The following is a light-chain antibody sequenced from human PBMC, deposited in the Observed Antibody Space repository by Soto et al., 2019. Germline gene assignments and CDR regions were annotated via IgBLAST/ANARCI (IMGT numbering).Light chain of an antibody. CDR2: AAS. V-gene: IGKV1-39*01. Sequence: DIQMTQSPSSLSASVRDRVTITCRASQYISTYLNWYQQKPGKAPKLLIYAASNLQSGFPSRFSGSGSGTDFTLTINGLQPEDFATYFCQQSFSTSRTFGQGTKVELK. J-gene: IGKJ1*01. CDR1: QYISTY. CDR3: QQSFSTSRT.